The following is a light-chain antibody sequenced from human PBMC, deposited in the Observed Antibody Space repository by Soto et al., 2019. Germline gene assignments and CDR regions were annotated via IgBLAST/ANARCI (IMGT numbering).Light chain of an antibody. Sequence: EIVLTQSPGTLSLSPGERATLSCRASQSVTSSNLAWYQQKPGQAPRLLIYGASSRATGIPDRFSGSGSGTDFTLTISRLAPEDSAVYYCQQYGSSPLTFGGGTKVEIK. J-gene: IGKJ4*01. CDR1: QSVTSSN. CDR3: QQYGSSPLT. CDR2: GAS. V-gene: IGKV3-20*01.